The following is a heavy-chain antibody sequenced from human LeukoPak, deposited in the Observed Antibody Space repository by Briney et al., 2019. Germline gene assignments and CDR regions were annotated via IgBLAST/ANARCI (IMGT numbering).Heavy chain of an antibody. CDR3: ARAIYSSSWYLSHYYYYMDV. J-gene: IGHJ6*03. D-gene: IGHD6-13*01. CDR1: GFTFSSYS. V-gene: IGHV3-21*01. Sequence: TPGGSLRLSCAASGFTFSSYSMNWVPQAPGKGLEWVSSISSSSSYIYYADSVKGRFTISRDNAKNSLYLQMNSLRAEDTAVYYCARAIYSSSWYLSHYYYYMDVWGKGTTVTVSS. CDR2: ISSSSSYI.